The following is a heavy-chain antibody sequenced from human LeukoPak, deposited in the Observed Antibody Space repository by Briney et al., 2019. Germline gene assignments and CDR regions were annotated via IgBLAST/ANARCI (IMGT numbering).Heavy chain of an antibody. V-gene: IGHV3-23*01. Sequence: GGSLRLSCAASGFTFSSYAMSWVRLAPGKGLEWVSTISSSVGSTYYADSVKGRFTISRDNAKNSLYLQMNSLRAEDTAVYYCARDPGSHNSSGWYDYWGQGTLVTVSS. CDR3: ARDPGSHNSSGWYDY. CDR2: ISSSVGST. J-gene: IGHJ4*02. CDR1: GFTFSSYA. D-gene: IGHD6-19*01.